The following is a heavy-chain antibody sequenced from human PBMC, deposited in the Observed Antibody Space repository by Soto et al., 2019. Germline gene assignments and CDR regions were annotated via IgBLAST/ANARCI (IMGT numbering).Heavy chain of an antibody. Sequence: PGGSLRLSCAASGFTFSNYTMNWVRQAPGKGLEWVSYISRRSITIYYADSVKGRFTISRDTAKNSLYLQMNSLRAEDTAVYYCARLIFWRENYFDYWGQGTLVTVSS. J-gene: IGHJ4*02. CDR2: ISRRSITI. CDR1: GFTFSNYT. CDR3: ARLIFWRENYFDY. V-gene: IGHV3-48*01. D-gene: IGHD3-3*01.